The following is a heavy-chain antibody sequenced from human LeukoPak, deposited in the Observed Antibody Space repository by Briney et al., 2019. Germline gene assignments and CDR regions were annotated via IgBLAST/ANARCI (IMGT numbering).Heavy chain of an antibody. Sequence: SETLSLTCAVYGGSFSGYYWSWIRQPPGKGLEWIGEINHSGSTNYNPSLKSRVTISVDTSKNQLSLKLSSVTAADTAVYYCARDVEQLVRELGYYYYYMDVWGKGTTVTISS. CDR2: INHSGST. CDR3: ARDVEQLVRELGYYYYYMDV. CDR1: GGSFSGYY. V-gene: IGHV4-34*01. D-gene: IGHD6-13*01. J-gene: IGHJ6*03.